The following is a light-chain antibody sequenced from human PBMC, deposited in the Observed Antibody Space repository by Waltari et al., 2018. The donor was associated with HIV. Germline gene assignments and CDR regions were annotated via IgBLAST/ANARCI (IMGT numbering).Light chain of an antibody. CDR1: NSNVVPPS. CDR2: DND. Sequence: HSVLTQPPSASGTPGQGVPIPCSGRNSNVVPPSVCWYRQLPGTAPKLLIYDNDKRPAGVAARFSGSKAGTSASLAISGLRSDDEADDYCSAWDDSLSVVVFGGGTKLTVL. CDR3: SAWDDSLSVVV. J-gene: IGLJ3*02. V-gene: IGLV1-47*01.